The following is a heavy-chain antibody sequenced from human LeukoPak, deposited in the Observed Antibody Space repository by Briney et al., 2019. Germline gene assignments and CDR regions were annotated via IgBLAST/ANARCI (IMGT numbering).Heavy chain of an antibody. CDR1: GYSIGSGYC. CDR3: ARGRNYYDSSAYK. D-gene: IGHD3-22*01. V-gene: IGHV4-38-2*02. Sequence: SETLSLTCTVSGYSIGSGYCWGWIRQPPGKGLEWIGSIYYSGSTYYNPSLKSRVTISVDTSKNQFSLKLSSVTAADTAVYYCARGRNYYDSSAYKWGLGTLVTVSS. J-gene: IGHJ4*02. CDR2: IYYSGST.